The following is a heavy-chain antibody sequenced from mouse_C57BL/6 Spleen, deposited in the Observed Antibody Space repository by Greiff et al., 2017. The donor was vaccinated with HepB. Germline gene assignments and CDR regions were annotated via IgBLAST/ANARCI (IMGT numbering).Heavy chain of an antibody. V-gene: IGHV2-6*01. CDR1: GFSLTSYG. CDR3: ASGYGNPWFAY. CDR2: IWGVGST. Sequence: VQRVESGPGLVAPSQSLSITCPVSGFSLTSYGVDWVRQSPGKGLEWLGVIWGVGSTNYNSALKSRLSISKDNSKSQVFLKMNSLQTDDTAMYYCASGYGNPWFAYWGQGTLVTVSA. J-gene: IGHJ3*01. D-gene: IGHD2-1*01.